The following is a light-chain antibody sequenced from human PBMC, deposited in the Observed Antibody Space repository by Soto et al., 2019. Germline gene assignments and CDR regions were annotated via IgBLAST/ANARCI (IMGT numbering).Light chain of an antibody. CDR1: SSNIGANYE. CDR2: GNS. V-gene: IGLV1-40*01. Sequence: QSVLTQPPSVSGAPGQRVTISCTGSSSNIGANYEIHWYQQLPGTAPKLLIYGNSNRPSGVPDRFSGSKSGTSASLAITGLQAEDEADYYCQSYDSSLSGYVFGTGTKVTVL. CDR3: QSYDSSLSGYV. J-gene: IGLJ1*01.